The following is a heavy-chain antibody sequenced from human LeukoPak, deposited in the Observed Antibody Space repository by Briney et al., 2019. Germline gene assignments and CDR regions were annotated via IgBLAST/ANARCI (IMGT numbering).Heavy chain of an antibody. CDR3: ARVPRDDFWSGYYDYYYYYYMDV. Sequence: ASVKVSCKASVYTFTSYDINWVRQATGQGLEWMGWMNPNSGNTGYAQKFQGRVTITRNTSISTAYMELSSLRSEDTAVYYCARVPRDDFWSGYYDYYYYYYMDVWGKGTTVTVSS. CDR1: VYTFTSYD. CDR2: MNPNSGNT. D-gene: IGHD3-3*01. J-gene: IGHJ6*03. V-gene: IGHV1-8*03.